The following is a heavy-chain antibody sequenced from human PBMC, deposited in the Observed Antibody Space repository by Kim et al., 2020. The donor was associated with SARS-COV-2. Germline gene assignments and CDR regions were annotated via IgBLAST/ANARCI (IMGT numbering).Heavy chain of an antibody. CDR1: GGSISSGGYY. D-gene: IGHD6-13*01. CDR2: IYYSGSS. V-gene: IGHV4-31*01. Sequence: SETLSLTCTVSGGSISSGGYYWSWIRQHPGKGLEWIGYIYYSGSSYYNPSLKSLVTISVDTSKNQFSLKLSSVTAADTAVYYCARVPPPYSSSWYYFDYWGQGTLVTVSS. J-gene: IGHJ4*02. CDR3: ARVPPPYSSSWYYFDY.